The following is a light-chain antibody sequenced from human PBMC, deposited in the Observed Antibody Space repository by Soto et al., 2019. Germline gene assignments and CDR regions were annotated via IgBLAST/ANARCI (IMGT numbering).Light chain of an antibody. CDR1: QSVNSN. CDR3: QQRNTWPPIT. CDR2: DAS. J-gene: IGKJ5*01. V-gene: IGKV3D-15*01. Sequence: TVMTQSPATLSVSPGERATLSCRASQSVNSNLAWYQQKLGQAPRVLIYDASRRATGIPDRFSGSGSGTEFTLTISSLQSEDFAVYYCQQRNTWPPITFGQGTRLEIK.